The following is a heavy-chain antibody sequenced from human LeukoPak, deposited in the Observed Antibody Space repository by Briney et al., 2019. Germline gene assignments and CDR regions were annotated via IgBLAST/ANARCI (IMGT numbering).Heavy chain of an antibody. D-gene: IGHD2-8*02. CDR2: MKGDGSHI. V-gene: IGHV3-7*01. CDR1: DFTFGNFW. J-gene: IGHJ4*02. CDR3: ASLFGGVTTFDY. Sequence: GGSLRLSCAASDFTFGNFWMSWVRQAPGRGLQWVASMKGDGSHIYYVDSVKGRFTISRDNARNSLYLQMNSLRAEDTAVYYCASLFGGVTTFDYWGQGALVTVSS.